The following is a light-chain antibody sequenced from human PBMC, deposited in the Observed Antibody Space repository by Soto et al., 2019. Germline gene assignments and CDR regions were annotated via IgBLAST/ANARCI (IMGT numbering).Light chain of an antibody. CDR1: SSDVGGYNY. CDR2: DVS. Sequence: QSALTQPASVSGSPGQSITISCTGTSSDVGGYNYVSWYQQHPGKAPKLMIYDVSNRPSGVSNRFSGSKSGNTPSLTISGVEAEDEADYYCSSYTSSSILFGGGTKLTVL. CDR3: SSYTSSSIL. J-gene: IGLJ2*01. V-gene: IGLV2-14*01.